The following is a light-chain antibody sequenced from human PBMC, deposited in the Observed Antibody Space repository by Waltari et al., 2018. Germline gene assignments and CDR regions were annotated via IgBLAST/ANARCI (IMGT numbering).Light chain of an antibody. CDR3: SSYTSSSTLYV. J-gene: IGLJ1*01. V-gene: IGLV2-14*01. CDR2: EVS. Sequence: QSALTQPASVSGSPGQSITISCTGTSSAVGGYNYVPWYQQHPGKAPKLMIYEVSNRFSGSKSGNTASLTISGLQAEDEADYYCSSYTSSSTLYVFGTGTKVTVL. CDR1: SSAVGGYNY.